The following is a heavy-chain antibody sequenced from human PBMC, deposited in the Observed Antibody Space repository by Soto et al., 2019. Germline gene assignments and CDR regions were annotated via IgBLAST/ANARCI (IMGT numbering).Heavy chain of an antibody. J-gene: IGHJ4*02. CDR2: INQDGGDK. Sequence: EVQLVDSGGGLVQPGGSLRLSCAASGFTFSSYWMTWVRQTPGKGLERVANINQDGGDKYYVDSVKGRFTISRDNAKNSLYLQMNSLRAGDTAVYYCARDRGWQQFDYWGQGTLVTVSA. V-gene: IGHV3-7*01. CDR1: GFTFSSYW. D-gene: IGHD3-10*01. CDR3: ARDRGWQQFDY.